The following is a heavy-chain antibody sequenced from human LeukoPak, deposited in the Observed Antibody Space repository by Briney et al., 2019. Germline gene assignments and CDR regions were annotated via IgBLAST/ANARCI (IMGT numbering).Heavy chain of an antibody. V-gene: IGHV1-8*03. D-gene: IGHD3-22*01. J-gene: IGHJ4*02. CDR1: VYTFTIYD. CDR2: MNPNSGNT. Sequence: ASVNVSFTASVYTFTIYDINWVRQATGQGLEWMGWMNPNSGNTGYAQKFQGRVTITRNTSISTAYMELSSLRSEDTAVYYCARNLLDYYDSSESSDSGGYYFDYWGQGTLVTVSS. CDR3: ARNLLDYYDSSESSDSGGYYFDY.